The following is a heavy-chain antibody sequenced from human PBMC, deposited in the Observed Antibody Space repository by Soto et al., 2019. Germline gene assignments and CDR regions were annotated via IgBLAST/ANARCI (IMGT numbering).Heavy chain of an antibody. Sequence: SETLSLTCAVYGGSFSGYYWSWIRQPPGKGLEWIGEINHSGSTNYNPSLKSRVTISVDTSKNQFSLKLSSVTAADPAVYYCARGSGSGSFYTLGRPLFAYGAQGPLVPVSP. J-gene: IGHJ4*02. CDR1: GGSFSGYY. CDR2: INHSGST. V-gene: IGHV4-34*01. D-gene: IGHD3-10*01. CDR3: ARGSGSGSFYTLGRPLFAY.